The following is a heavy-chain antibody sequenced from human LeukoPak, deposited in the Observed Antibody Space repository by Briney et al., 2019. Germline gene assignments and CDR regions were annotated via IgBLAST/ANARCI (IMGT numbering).Heavy chain of an antibody. Sequence: SETLSLTCTVSGGSISSYYWSWIRQPAGKGLEWIGRIYSSGSTNYNPSLKSRVTMSVDTSKNQFSLKLSSVTAADTAVYYCARVRLSYSSSWGAVAGPFDYWGQGTLVTVSS. D-gene: IGHD6-13*01. V-gene: IGHV4-4*07. CDR1: GGSISSYY. CDR3: ARVRLSYSSSWGAVAGPFDY. CDR2: IYSSGST. J-gene: IGHJ4*02.